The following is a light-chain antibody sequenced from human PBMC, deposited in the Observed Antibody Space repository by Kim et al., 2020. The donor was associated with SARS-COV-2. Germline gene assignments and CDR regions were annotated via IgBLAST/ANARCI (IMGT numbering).Light chain of an antibody. CDR3: QSYDSSLSVWV. CDR2: GNS. V-gene: IGLV1-40*01. J-gene: IGLJ3*02. CDR1: SSNIGAGYD. Sequence: RVTISCTGGSSNIGAGYDVRWYQQLPGTAPKLLSYGNSNRPSGVPDRFSGSKSGTSASLAITGLQAEDEADYYCQSYDSSLSVWVFGGGTKLTVL.